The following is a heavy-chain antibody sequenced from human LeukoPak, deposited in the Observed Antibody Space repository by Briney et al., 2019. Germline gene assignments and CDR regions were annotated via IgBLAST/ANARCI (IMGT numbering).Heavy chain of an antibody. CDR3: AREAPDIVVVPAAVFFDY. Sequence: SQSLSLTCAISGDSVSSNSAAWNWIRQSPSRGLEWLGRTYYRSKWYNDYAVSVKSRITINPDTSKNQFSLQLNSVTPEDTAVYYCAREAPDIVVVPAAVFFDYWGQGTLVTVSS. D-gene: IGHD2-2*01. CDR1: GDSVSSNSAA. V-gene: IGHV6-1*01. CDR2: TYYRSKWYN. J-gene: IGHJ4*02.